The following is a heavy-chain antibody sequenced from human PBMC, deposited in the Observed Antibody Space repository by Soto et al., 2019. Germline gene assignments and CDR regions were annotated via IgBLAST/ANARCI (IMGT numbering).Heavy chain of an antibody. Sequence: GGSLRLSCAASGFSFSTYYMGWVRQAPGKGLEWVANIKQDGSDKYYVDSVKGRFTISRDNTKNSLFLKINSLRAEDTALYYCARVSAGWHYFDYWGQGTPVTVSS. J-gene: IGHJ4*02. D-gene: IGHD6-19*01. CDR2: IKQDGSDK. CDR1: GFSFSTYY. V-gene: IGHV3-7*01. CDR3: ARVSAGWHYFDY.